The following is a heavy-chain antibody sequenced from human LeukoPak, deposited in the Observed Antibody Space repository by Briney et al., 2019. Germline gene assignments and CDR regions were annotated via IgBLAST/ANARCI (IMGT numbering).Heavy chain of an antibody. Sequence: GGSLRLSCAASGFTFSSYGMHWVRQAPGKGLEWVALIWYEGNNKKYADSVKGRITISRDNGKNTLYLQMNSLRAEDTAVYYCARGSTYYDSSGQVPFDYWGQGTLVTVSS. J-gene: IGHJ4*02. D-gene: IGHD3-22*01. CDR3: ARGSTYYDSSGQVPFDY. CDR1: GFTFSSYG. CDR2: IWYEGNNK. V-gene: IGHV3-33*01.